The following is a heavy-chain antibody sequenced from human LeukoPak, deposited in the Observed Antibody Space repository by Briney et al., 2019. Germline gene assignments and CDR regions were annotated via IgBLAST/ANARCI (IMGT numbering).Heavy chain of an antibody. CDR1: GGSFSGYY. J-gene: IGHJ3*02. Sequence: SETLSLTCAVYGGSFSGYYWSWIRQPPGKGLEWIGEINHSGSTNYNPSLKSRVTISVDTSKNQFSLKLSSVTAADTAVYYCAREFSSWDSSGWTDLDAFDIWGQGTMVTVSS. CDR2: INHSGST. CDR3: AREFSSWDSSGWTDLDAFDI. D-gene: IGHD6-19*01. V-gene: IGHV4-34*01.